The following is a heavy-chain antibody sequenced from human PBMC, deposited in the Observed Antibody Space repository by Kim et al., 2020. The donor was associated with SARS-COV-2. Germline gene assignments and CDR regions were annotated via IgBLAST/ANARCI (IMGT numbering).Heavy chain of an antibody. Sequence: SVKVSCKASGDSFTNFAITWVRQAPGQGLEWVGGIIPMFGTTYYPQTDYAQRFQGRVTITADESTSTIFMELSSLTSEDTAVYYCARGGFGGDSTVKYYYGMDVWGQGTTVTVS. J-gene: IGHJ6*02. CDR3: ARGGFGGDSTVKYYYGMDV. CDR2: IIPMFGTT. D-gene: IGHD2-21*02. CDR1: GDSFTNFA. V-gene: IGHV1-69*13.